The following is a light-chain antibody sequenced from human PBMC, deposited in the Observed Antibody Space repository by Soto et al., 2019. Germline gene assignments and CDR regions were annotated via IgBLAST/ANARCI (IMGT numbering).Light chain of an antibody. Sequence: QSVLIQPPSVSGSPGQSVTISCTGTSSDVGSYDYVSWYQQHPGTVPKPMIYNVNTQPSGVPDRFSGSKSGNTASMTISGLQDEDEDDYYCCSYTSSATYVVFGGGTKVTVL. V-gene: IGLV2-11*01. J-gene: IGLJ2*01. CDR2: NVN. CDR3: CSYTSSATYVV. CDR1: SSDVGSYDY.